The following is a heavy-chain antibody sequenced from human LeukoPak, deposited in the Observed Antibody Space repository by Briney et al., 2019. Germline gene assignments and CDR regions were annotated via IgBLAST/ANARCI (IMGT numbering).Heavy chain of an antibody. CDR1: GGSISSSSYY. Sequence: SKTLSLTCTVSGGSISSSSYYWGWIRQPPGKGLEWIGSIYYSGSTYYNPSLKSRVTISVDTSKNQFSLQLNSVTPEDTAVYYCARGWELDYWGQGTLVTVSS. D-gene: IGHD4-23*01. CDR3: ARGWELDY. CDR2: IYYSGST. J-gene: IGHJ4*02. V-gene: IGHV4-39*07.